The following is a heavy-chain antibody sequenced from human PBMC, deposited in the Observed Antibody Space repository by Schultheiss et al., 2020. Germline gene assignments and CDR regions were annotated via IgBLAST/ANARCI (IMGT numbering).Heavy chain of an antibody. CDR3: AREGGGGGAFDS. J-gene: IGHJ3*02. V-gene: IGHV3-30*01. Sequence: GGSLRLSCAASGFTFSSYAMHWVRQASGKGLEWVAVISYDGSNKYYADSVKGRFTISRDNSKNTLYLQMNSLRAEDTAVYYCAREGGGGGAFDSWGQGTMVTVSS. CDR1: GFTFSSYA. CDR2: ISYDGSNK. D-gene: IGHD2-15*01.